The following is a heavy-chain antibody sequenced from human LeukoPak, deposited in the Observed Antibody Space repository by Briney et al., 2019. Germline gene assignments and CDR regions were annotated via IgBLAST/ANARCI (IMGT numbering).Heavy chain of an antibody. J-gene: IGHJ3*02. V-gene: IGHV3-21*01. CDR1: GCTFSSYS. Sequence: GGSLRLSCAASGCTFSSYSMNWVRQAPGKGLEWVSSISSGSTYIYYADSVTGRFTISRDNAKNSLYLQMNSLRAEDTAVYYCARWEGEGDAFDIWGQGTMVPVSS. CDR3: ARWEGEGDAFDI. CDR2: ISSGSTYI. D-gene: IGHD1-26*01.